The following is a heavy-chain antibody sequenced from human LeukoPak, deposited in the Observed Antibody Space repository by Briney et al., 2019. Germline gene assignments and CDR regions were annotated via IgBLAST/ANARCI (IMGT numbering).Heavy chain of an antibody. CDR1: GGSISSGGYS. Sequence: SETLSLTCTVSGGSISSGGYSWSWIRQPPGKGLEWIGYIYHSGSTYYNPSLKSRVTISLDTSKNQFSLKLSSVTAADTAVYYCAGHHPRNTVDFWGQGTLVTVSS. J-gene: IGHJ4*02. CDR3: AGHHPRNTVDF. V-gene: IGHV4-30-2*01. CDR2: IYHSGST. D-gene: IGHD2/OR15-2a*01.